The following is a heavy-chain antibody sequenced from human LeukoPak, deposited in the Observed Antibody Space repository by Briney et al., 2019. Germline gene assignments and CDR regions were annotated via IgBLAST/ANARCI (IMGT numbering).Heavy chain of an antibody. J-gene: IGHJ4*02. V-gene: IGHV3-23*01. D-gene: IGHD2-15*01. CDR1: GFTFTNYA. CDR3: AKDSSRSPGGY. CDR2: ISGSGSST. Sequence: GGSLRLSCAASGFTFTNYAMSWVRQAPGKGLEWGSTISGSGSSTYYADSVKGRFTISRDNSKNTLYLQMNSLRAEDTAVYYCAKDSSRSPGGYWGQGTLVTVSS.